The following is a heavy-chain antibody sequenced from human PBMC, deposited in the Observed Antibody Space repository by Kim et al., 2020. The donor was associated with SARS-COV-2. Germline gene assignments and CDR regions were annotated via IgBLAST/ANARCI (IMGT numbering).Heavy chain of an antibody. CDR1: GYSFTSYW. J-gene: IGHJ3*02. CDR3: ARRQYGSGSYYSAFDI. CDR2: IYPGDSDT. V-gene: IGHV5-51*01. Sequence: GESLKISCKGSGYSFTSYWIGWVRQMPGKGLERMGIIYPGDSDTRYSPSFQGQVTISADKSISTAYLQWSSLKASDTAMYYCARRQYGSGSYYSAFDIWGQGTMVTVSS. D-gene: IGHD3-10*01.